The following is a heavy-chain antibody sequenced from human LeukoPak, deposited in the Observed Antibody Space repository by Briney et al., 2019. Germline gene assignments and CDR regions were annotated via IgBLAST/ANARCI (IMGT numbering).Heavy chain of an antibody. CDR2: INPSGGST. Sequence: ASVKVSCKASGYTFTSYYMHWVRQAPGQGLEWMGLINPSGGSTSYVQKFQGRVTMTRDTSTSTVYMELSSLRSEDTAVYYCARAYGGTLKRFDYWGQGTLVTVSS. CDR3: ARAYGGTLKRFDY. J-gene: IGHJ4*02. D-gene: IGHD4-23*01. V-gene: IGHV1-46*01. CDR1: GYTFTSYY.